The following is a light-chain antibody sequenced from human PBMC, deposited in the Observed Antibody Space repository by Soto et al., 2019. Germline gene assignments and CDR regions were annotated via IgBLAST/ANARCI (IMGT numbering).Light chain of an antibody. CDR2: AAS. CDR3: QQYYSYPPT. V-gene: IGKV1-8*01. Sequence: IRMTQSPSSFSASTGDRVTITCRASQGISSYLAWYQQKPGKAPKLLIYAASTLQSGVPSRFSGSGSGTDFTLAISCLQSEDFATYYCQQYYSYPPTFGQGTKVEIK. CDR1: QGISSY. J-gene: IGKJ1*01.